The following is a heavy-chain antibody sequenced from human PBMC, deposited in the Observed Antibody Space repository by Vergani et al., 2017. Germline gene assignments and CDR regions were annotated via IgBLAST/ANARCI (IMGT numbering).Heavy chain of an antibody. CDR2: INPNSGGT. V-gene: IGHV1-2*02. Sequence: QVQLVQSGAEVKKPGASVKVSCKASGYTFTGYYMHWVRQAPGQGLEWMGWINPNSGGTNYAQKFQGRVTMTRDTSISTAYMELSRLRSDDPAVYYCATDAAGRIRLRYFDLWGRGTLVTVSS. J-gene: IGHJ2*01. D-gene: IGHD2-15*01. CDR3: ATDAAGRIRLRYFDL. CDR1: GYTFTGYY.